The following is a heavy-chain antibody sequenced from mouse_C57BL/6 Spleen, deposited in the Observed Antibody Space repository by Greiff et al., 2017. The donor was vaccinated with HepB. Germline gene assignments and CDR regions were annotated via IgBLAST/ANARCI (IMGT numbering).Heavy chain of an antibody. CDR1: GYTFTGYW. CDR3: ARLYYGSSYGYFDV. Sequence: VQRVESGAELMKPGASVKLSCKASGYTFTGYWIEWVKQRPGHGLEWIGEIFPGSGSTNYNEKFKGKATFTAETSSNTAYMQLSSLTTEDSAVYYCARLYYGSSYGYFDVWGTGTTVTVSS. V-gene: IGHV1-9*01. D-gene: IGHD1-1*01. J-gene: IGHJ1*03. CDR2: IFPGSGST.